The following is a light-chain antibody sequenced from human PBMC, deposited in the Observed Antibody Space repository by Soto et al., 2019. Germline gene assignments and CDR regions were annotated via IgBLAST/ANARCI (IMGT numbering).Light chain of an antibody. Sequence: DVQLTQSPSSLSASVRDRVTITCRASQDISSYLAWYQQKPGQAPKLLISGASTLQSGVPPRFSGTGSGTEFTLTISSLQPEDFATYYCQRLNTYPFTFGPGTTVHLK. CDR1: QDISSY. CDR2: GAS. J-gene: IGKJ3*01. CDR3: QRLNTYPFT. V-gene: IGKV1-9*01.